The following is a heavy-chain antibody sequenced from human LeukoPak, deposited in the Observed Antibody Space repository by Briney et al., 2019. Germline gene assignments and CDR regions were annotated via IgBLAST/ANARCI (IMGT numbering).Heavy chain of an antibody. CDR3: AREVWGYSYGYYYYYYMDV. J-gene: IGHJ6*03. CDR1: GGSISSGSYY. V-gene: IGHV4-39*07. D-gene: IGHD5-18*01. CDR2: IYYSGST. Sequence: SETLSLTCTVSGGSISSGSYYWSWIRQPPGKGLEWIGSIYYSGSTYYNPSLKSRVTISVDTSKNQFSLKLSSVTAADTAVYYCAREVWGYSYGYYYYYYMDVWGKGTTVTVSS.